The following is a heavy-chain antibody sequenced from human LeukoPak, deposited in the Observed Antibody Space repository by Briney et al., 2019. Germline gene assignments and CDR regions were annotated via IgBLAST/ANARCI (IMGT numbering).Heavy chain of an antibody. D-gene: IGHD3-3*01. V-gene: IGHV1-8*01. Sequence: ASVTVSCTASGYTFTIYDINWVRQAPGQGLEWMGWMNPNSGNTGYAQKFQGRVTITRDNSISTAYMELSSLRSEDTAVYYCARGPQSITIFGVVTQYYYYYGMDVWGQGTTVTVSS. CDR3: ARGPQSITIFGVVTQYYYYYGMDV. CDR2: MNPNSGNT. J-gene: IGHJ6*02. CDR1: GYTFTIYD.